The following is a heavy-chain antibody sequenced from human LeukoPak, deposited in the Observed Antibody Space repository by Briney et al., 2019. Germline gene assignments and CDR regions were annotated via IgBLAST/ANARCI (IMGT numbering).Heavy chain of an antibody. J-gene: IGHJ4*02. CDR1: GFTFSSYS. CDR3: ARDHAPHYGSGSYYISNFDY. D-gene: IGHD3-10*01. CDR2: ISSSSSTI. Sequence: GGSLRLSCAASGFTFSSYSMNWVRQAPGKGLEWVSYISSSSSTIYYADSVKGRFTISRDNAKNSLYLQMNSLRAEDTAVYYCARDHAPHYGSGSYYISNFDYWGQGTLVTVSS. V-gene: IGHV3-48*04.